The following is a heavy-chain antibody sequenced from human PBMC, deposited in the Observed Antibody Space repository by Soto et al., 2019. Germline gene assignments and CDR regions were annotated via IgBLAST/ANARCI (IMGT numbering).Heavy chain of an antibody. CDR1: GGSISSGGYS. J-gene: IGHJ6*02. V-gene: IGHV4-30-2*01. CDR3: ARAHYSDYAYGMDV. Sequence: QLQLQESGSGLVKPSQTLSLTCAVSGGSISSGGYSWIWIRQPPGKGLEWIGYIYHSGYTYYNPTLKSRVTMSVDRSKNQISLKLSSVTAADTAVYYCARAHYSDYAYGMDVWGQGTTVTVSS. D-gene: IGHD4-4*01. CDR2: IYHSGYT.